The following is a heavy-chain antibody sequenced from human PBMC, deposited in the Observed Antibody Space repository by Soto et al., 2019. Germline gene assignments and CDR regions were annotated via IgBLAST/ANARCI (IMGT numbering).Heavy chain of an antibody. CDR2: MYYTGVT. CDR1: GGSVRSGNHF. CDR3: ARGGEPLGYYGLDV. Sequence: LSLTCSVSGGSVRSGNHFWNWIRQPPGRGLEWLGYMYYTGVTNYNPSLKSRVSMSVDTSKDQFSLTLTSLTAADTAVYYCARGGEPLGYYGLDVWGQGTTVTVSS. J-gene: IGHJ6*02. V-gene: IGHV4-61*01.